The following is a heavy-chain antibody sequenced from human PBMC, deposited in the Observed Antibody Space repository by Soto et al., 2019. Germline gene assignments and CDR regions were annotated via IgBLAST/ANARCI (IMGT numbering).Heavy chain of an antibody. J-gene: IGHJ4*02. V-gene: IGHV3-20*04. CDR3: GREDTGTTSG. CDR1: GFTFDDFG. Sequence: GGSLRLSCAASGFTFDDFGMSWVRQVPGKGPEWVSIFNLNGNYIHYADSVRGRFTLSRDTAKKSLYLQMNRLRAEDTAVYYCGREDTGTTSGWGQGTLVTVSS. CDR2: FNLNGNYI. D-gene: IGHD1-7*01.